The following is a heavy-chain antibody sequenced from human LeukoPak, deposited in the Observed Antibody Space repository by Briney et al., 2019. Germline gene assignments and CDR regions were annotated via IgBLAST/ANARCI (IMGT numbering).Heavy chain of an antibody. CDR3: ARQVVAVAGTGYFDY. V-gene: IGHV4-39*01. J-gene: IGHJ4*02. D-gene: IGHD6-19*01. Sequence: SETLSLTCTVSGGSISSSSYYWGWIRQPPGKGLEWIGNIYYSGSTYYNPSLKSRATISVDTSKNQFSLKLSSVTVADTAVYFCARQVVAVAGTGYFDYWGQGTLVTVSS. CDR1: GGSISSSSYY. CDR2: IYYSGST.